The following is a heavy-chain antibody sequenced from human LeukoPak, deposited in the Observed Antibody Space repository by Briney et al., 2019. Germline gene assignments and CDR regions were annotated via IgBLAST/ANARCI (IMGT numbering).Heavy chain of an antibody. J-gene: IGHJ4*02. V-gene: IGHV1-2*02. D-gene: IGHD3-3*01. CDR3: ATGRITVFGAIIPAVDS. Sequence: RASVKVSCTPSGYSFTDYYINWVRQAPGQGLEWMGRINPKSGDTDYSRRFQGRVTMTRDTSISTVNMELSRLMSDDTAVYYCATGRITVFGAIIPAVDSWGQGTLIVVSS. CDR2: INPKSGDT. CDR1: GYSFTDYY.